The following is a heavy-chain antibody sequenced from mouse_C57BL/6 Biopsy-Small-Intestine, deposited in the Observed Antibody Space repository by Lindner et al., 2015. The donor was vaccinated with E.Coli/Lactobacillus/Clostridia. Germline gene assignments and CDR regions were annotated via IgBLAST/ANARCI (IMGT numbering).Heavy chain of an antibody. CDR2: ISVYNGNT. D-gene: IGHD2-13*01. CDR1: GYTFTSYN. Sequence: SVKVSCKASGYTFTSYNIYWVRQAPGQGLEWMGRISVYNGNTNYAQKFQGRVTMTTDTSTSTAYMELRSLRSDDTAVYYCARGRYCGGDCATWFHDAFDIWGQGTMVTVSS. J-gene: IGHJ3*01. CDR3: ARGRYCGGDCATWFHDAFDI. V-gene: IGHV1-4*01.